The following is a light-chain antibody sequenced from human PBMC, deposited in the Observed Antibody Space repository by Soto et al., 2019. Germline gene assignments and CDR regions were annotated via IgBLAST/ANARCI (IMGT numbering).Light chain of an antibody. V-gene: IGKV1-5*01. Sequence: DIQMTQSPSTLSASVGDRVTITCRASQSISSWLAWYQQKPGKAPKLLIYAASSLQSGVPSRFSGSGSGTEFTLTISSLQADDFATYYCQQYDIHSTFGQGTKVDIK. CDR3: QQYDIHST. J-gene: IGKJ2*01. CDR1: QSISSW. CDR2: AAS.